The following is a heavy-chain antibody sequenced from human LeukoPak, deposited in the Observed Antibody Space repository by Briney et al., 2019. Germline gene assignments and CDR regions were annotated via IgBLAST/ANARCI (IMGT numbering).Heavy chain of an antibody. D-gene: IGHD3-22*01. Sequence: GGCLRLSCAASGFTFSSYGMHRVRQGQGKGLEWVAVVSYDGSNKYYADSVKGRFAISRADSKNTLYLQMNSLRAEDTAVYYCAKVLYYYDSSGTSYYFDYWGQGTLVTVSS. CDR3: AKVLYYYDSSGTSYYFDY. V-gene: IGHV3-30*18. CDR2: VSYDGSNK. J-gene: IGHJ4*02. CDR1: GFTFSSYG.